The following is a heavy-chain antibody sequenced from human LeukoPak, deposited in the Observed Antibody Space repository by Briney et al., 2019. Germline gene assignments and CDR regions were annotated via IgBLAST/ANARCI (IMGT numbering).Heavy chain of an antibody. D-gene: IGHD3-9*01. J-gene: IGHJ4*02. Sequence: VASLRLSCAASGFTFSNYAMSWVRQAPGKGLEWVSAITGDGGSAYYADCVSGRFTISRDYSKNTLYLQMNSPRAEDTALYYCAKWGDYDVLTGYYASDYWGQGTLVTVSS. CDR2: ITGDGGSA. V-gene: IGHV3-23*01. CDR1: GFTFSNYA. CDR3: AKWGDYDVLTGYYASDY.